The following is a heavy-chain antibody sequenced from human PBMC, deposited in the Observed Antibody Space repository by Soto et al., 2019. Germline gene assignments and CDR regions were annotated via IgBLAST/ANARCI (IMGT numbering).Heavy chain of an antibody. CDR3: ARDGRFNLCWFVP. Sequence: QVQLVQSGAEVTKPGASVKVSCKASGYTFTGHYIQWVRQAPGQGLEWMGWINPNSGGTNYAQKFQGRVTMTRDTSSSTVDMELRRLRSDDTAMYYCARDGRFNLCWFVPWGQGTLVTVSS. CDR1: GYTFTGHY. D-gene: IGHD1-20*01. CDR2: INPNSGGT. V-gene: IGHV1-2*02. J-gene: IGHJ5*02.